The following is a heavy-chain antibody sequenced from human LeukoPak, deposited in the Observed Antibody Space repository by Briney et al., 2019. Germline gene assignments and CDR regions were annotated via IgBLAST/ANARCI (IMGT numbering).Heavy chain of an antibody. CDR2: VTGSGDST. D-gene: IGHD3-10*01. CDR3: AKARLVRGVIMTPFYFDY. CDR1: RFIFSSYA. V-gene: IGHV3-23*01. Sequence: PGRSLTPSSPPARFIFSSYAMSWVRQAPGKGLEWVSAVTGSGDSTYYADSVKGRFTVSRDNSKNTLYLRMNSLRAEDTAVYYCAKARLVRGVIMTPFYFDYWGQGTLVTLSS. J-gene: IGHJ4*02.